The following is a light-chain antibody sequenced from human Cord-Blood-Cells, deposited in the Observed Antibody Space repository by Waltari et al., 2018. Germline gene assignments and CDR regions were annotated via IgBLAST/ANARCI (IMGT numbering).Light chain of an antibody. CDR1: QSVSSSY. CDR2: GAS. CDR3: QQYGSSFT. Sequence: EVELTQSRGTLSLPTGERDTLARRASQSVSSSYLAWYQQKPGQAPRLLVYGASSRATGIPDRFSCSGSGTDFTLTISRLEPEDFAVYYCQQYGSSFTFGPGTKVDIK. J-gene: IGKJ3*01. V-gene: IGKV3-20*01.